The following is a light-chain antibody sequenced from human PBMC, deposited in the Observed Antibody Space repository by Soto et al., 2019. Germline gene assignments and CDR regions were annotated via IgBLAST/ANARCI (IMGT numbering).Light chain of an antibody. J-gene: IGLJ2*01. Sequence: QSVLTQPPSASGTPGQRVSISCSGGSSNIGGYAVNWYQQLPGTAPKLLIYSNNQRPSGVPDRFSGSKSGTPASLAISGLHSEDEADYYCAAWDDSLNGRVVFGGGTKLTVL. CDR2: SNN. CDR1: SSNIGGYA. V-gene: IGLV1-44*01. CDR3: AAWDDSLNGRVV.